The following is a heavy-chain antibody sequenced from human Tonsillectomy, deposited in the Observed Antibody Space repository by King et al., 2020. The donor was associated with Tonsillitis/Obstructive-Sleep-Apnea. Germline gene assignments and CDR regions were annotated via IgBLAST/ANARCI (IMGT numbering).Heavy chain of an antibody. Sequence: DVLLVESGGGLVQPGGSLRLSCAASGFTFSSYWMHWVRQAPGKGLVWVSRINSDGSSTSYADSVKGRFTISRDNAKNTLYLQMNSLRAEDTAVYYCARQFSGWYNLGTEEPFDYWGQGTLVTVSS. CDR2: INSDGSST. D-gene: IGHD6-19*01. V-gene: IGHV3-74*01. J-gene: IGHJ4*02. CDR3: ARQFSGWYNLGTEEPFDY. CDR1: GFTFSSYW.